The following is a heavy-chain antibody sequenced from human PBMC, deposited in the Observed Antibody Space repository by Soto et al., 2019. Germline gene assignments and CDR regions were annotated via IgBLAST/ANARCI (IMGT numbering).Heavy chain of an antibody. CDR3: ARNPLNKYYGGFGESPFDY. D-gene: IGHD3-10*01. CDR2: ISSSSSTI. J-gene: IGHJ4*02. Sequence: EVQLVESGGGLVQPGGSLRLSCAASGFTFSSYSMNWVRQAPGKGLEWVSYISSSSSTIYYADSVKGRFTISRDNAKKSLYLQMNSLRAEDTAVYYCARNPLNKYYGGFGESPFDYWGQGTLVTVSS. V-gene: IGHV3-48*01. CDR1: GFTFSSYS.